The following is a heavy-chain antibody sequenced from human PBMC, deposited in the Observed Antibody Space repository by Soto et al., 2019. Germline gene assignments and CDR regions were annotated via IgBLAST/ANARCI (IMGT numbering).Heavy chain of an antibody. CDR1: GGSFSGYY. CDR2: INHSGST. J-gene: IGHJ2*01. V-gene: IGHV4-34*01. Sequence: QVHLQQWGAGLLKPSETLSLTCAVYGGSFSGYYWSWIRQPPGKGLEWIGEINHSGSTNYNPSLKSRVSTSVGKSNNQFSLKLSSVTAADTAVYYCARGRGDGYNQHWYFDLWGRGTLVTVSS. D-gene: IGHD3-10*01. CDR3: ARGRGDGYNQHWYFDL.